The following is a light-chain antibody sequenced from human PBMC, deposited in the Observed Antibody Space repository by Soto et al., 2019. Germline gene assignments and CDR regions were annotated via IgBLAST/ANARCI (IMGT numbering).Light chain of an antibody. CDR2: LNSDGSH. CDR1: SGLSNYA. V-gene: IGLV4-69*01. CDR3: QTWGTGPWV. J-gene: IGLJ3*02. Sequence: QPVLTQSPSASASLGASVKLTCTLISGLSNYAIAWHQQQPEKGPRYLMKLNSDGSHSKGDGIPDRFSGSSSGAERYLTISSLQSEDEADYYCQTWGTGPWVFGGRTKVTVL.